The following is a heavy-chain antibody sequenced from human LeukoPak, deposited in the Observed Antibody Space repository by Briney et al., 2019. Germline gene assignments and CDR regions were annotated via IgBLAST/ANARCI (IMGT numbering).Heavy chain of an antibody. J-gene: IGHJ6*02. CDR3: ARNRGWYATDV. V-gene: IGHV4-61*01. CDR1: GGSVRSDISH. D-gene: IGHD6-19*01. CDR2: VHYSGSA. Sequence: PSETLSLTWSVSGGSVRSDISHWSWIRQPPGKGLEWIGYVHYSGSANYNPSLESRVTMSLDNSKNQFSLELTSVTAADTAVYYCARNRGWYATDVWGQGAAVTVSS.